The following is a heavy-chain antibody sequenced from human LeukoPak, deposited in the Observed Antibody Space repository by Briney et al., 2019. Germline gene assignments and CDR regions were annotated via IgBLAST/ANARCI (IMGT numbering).Heavy chain of an antibody. D-gene: IGHD1-26*01. V-gene: IGHV1-2*02. CDR3: AREGSYTPNDY. CDR1: GYSFTAHY. J-gene: IGHJ4*02. CDR2: INPNTGGT. Sequence: ASVKVSCKASGYSFTAHYIHWVRQAPGQGLEWMGCINPNTGGTNYALKFQGRVTMTRDTSISTAYMELSRLRSDDTAVYYCAREGSYTPNDYWGQGTLVTVSS.